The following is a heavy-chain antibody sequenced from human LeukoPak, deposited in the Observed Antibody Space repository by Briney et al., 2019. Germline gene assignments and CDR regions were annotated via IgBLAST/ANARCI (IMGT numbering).Heavy chain of an antibody. J-gene: IGHJ4*02. CDR1: GYSFTSYW. CDR3: ARHGTEYYYDSSGYYTDY. V-gene: IGHV5-51*01. CDR2: IYPGDSDT. Sequence: GESLKISCKGSGYSFTSYWIGWVRQMPGKGLEWMGIIYPGDSDTRYSPSFQGQVTISADKSISTAYLQWSSLKASDTAMYYCARHGTEYYYDSSGYYTDYWGQGTLVTVSS. D-gene: IGHD3-22*01.